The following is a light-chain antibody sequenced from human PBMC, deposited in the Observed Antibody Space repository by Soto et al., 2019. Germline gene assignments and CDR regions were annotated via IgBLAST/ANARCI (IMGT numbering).Light chain of an antibody. CDR3: QQRYSTPYP. CDR1: QGISSY. V-gene: IGKV1-39*01. Sequence: RQRSQSPSSLSASVGERVTITCRASQGISSYLHWYQKKPGKAPKVLIYEASSLQSGVPSRFSGSGSGTDFNLTITSLPTEELATYYCQQRYSTPYPVGQGT. J-gene: IGKJ2*01. CDR2: EAS.